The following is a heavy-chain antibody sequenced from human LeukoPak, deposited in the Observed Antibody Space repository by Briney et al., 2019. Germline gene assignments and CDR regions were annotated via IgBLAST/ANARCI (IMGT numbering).Heavy chain of an antibody. CDR3: AKDHLPGIVVADRDY. CDR1: GFTFSSYA. Sequence: PGGSLRLSCAASGFTFSSYAMSWVRQAPGKGLEWVSAISGSGGSTYYADSVKGRFTISRDNSKNTVYLQINSLRDEDTAVYYCAKDHLPGIVVADRDYWGQGTLVTVSS. J-gene: IGHJ4*02. CDR2: ISGSGGST. V-gene: IGHV3-23*01. D-gene: IGHD6-19*01.